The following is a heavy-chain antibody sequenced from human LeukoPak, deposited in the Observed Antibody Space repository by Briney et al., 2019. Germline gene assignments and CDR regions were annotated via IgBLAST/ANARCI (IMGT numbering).Heavy chain of an antibody. J-gene: IGHJ4*02. D-gene: IGHD3-22*01. CDR2: INPNSGGT. CDR1: GYTFTGYY. V-gene: IGHV1-2*06. CDR3: ARGGVVVTGDFDY. Sequence: ASVKVSCKASGYTFTGYYMHWVRQAPGQGLEWMGRINPNSGGTNYAQKFQGRVTMTRDTSIRTAYMELSRLRSDDTAVYYCARGGVVVTGDFDYWGQGTLVTVSS.